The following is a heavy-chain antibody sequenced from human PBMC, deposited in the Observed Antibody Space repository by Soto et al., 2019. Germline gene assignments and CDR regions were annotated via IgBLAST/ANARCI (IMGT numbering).Heavy chain of an antibody. D-gene: IGHD2-8*02. CDR3: AKATATGGGAFDI. CDR2: IKQDGSEK. V-gene: IGHV3-7*03. J-gene: IGHJ3*02. CDR1: GFTFSSYW. Sequence: GGSLRLSCAASGFTFSSYWMSWVRQAPGKGLGWVANIKQDGSEKYYVDSVKGRFTISRDNAKNSLYLQMNSLTAGYTALYYCAKATATGGGAFDICGQGTMVTVSS.